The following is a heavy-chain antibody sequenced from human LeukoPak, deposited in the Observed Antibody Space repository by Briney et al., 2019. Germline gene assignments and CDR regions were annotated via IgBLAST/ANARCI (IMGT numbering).Heavy chain of an antibody. J-gene: IGHJ4*02. V-gene: IGHV4-30-4*01. Sequence: SETLSLTCTVSGGSISSGDYYWSWIRQPPGKGLEWIGYIYYSGSTYYNPSLKSRVTISVDTSKNQFSLKLSSVTAADTAVYYCAGLEGKEMATSDYWGQGTLVTVSS. CDR2: IYYSGST. CDR1: GGSISSGDYY. CDR3: AGLEGKEMATSDY. D-gene: IGHD5-24*01.